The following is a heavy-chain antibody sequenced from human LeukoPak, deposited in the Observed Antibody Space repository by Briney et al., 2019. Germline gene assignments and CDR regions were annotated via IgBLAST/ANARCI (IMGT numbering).Heavy chain of an antibody. V-gene: IGHV3-53*01. J-gene: IGHJ4*02. CDR3: ARMSPPRYYFDY. Sequence: GGSLRLSCAASGFSFSSYAMSWVRQAPGKGPEWVSVIYSGGSTYYADSVKGRFTISRDNSKNTLYLQMNSLRAEDTAVYYCARMSPPRYYFDYWGQGTLVTVSS. CDR2: IYSGGST. CDR1: GFSFSSYA.